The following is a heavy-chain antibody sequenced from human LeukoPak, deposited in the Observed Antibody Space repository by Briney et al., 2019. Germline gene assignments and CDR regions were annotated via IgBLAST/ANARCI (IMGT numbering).Heavy chain of an antibody. CDR3: ARAGRDGYRYWYFDL. CDR2: INPSGGST. V-gene: IGHV1-46*01. J-gene: IGHJ2*01. D-gene: IGHD5-24*01. Sequence: ASVKVSCKASGYTFTSYYMHWVRQAPGQGLEWMGIINPSGGSTSYAQKFQGRVTMTRDMSTSTVYMELSSLRSEDTAVYYCARAGRDGYRYWYFDLWGRGTLVTVSS. CDR1: GYTFTSYY.